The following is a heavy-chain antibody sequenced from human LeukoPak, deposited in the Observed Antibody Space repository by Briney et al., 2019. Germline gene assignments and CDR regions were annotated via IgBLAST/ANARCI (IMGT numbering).Heavy chain of an antibody. D-gene: IGHD6-19*01. J-gene: IGHJ4*02. CDR3: AKGAVAGYFDY. Sequence: GGSLRLSCAASGFTFSSYGMHWVRQAPGKGLEWVAVISYDGSNKYYADSVKGRFTISRDNSKNTLYLQMNSLRAEDTAVYYCAKGAVAGYFDYWGQGTLVAVSS. CDR1: GFTFSSYG. CDR2: ISYDGSNK. V-gene: IGHV3-30*18.